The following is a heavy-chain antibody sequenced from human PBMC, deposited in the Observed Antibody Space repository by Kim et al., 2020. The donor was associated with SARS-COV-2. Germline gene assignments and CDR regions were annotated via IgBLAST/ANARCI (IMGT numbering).Heavy chain of an antibody. J-gene: IGHJ4*02. CDR1: GFTFSSYA. V-gene: IGHV3-23*01. Sequence: GGSLRLSCAASGFTFSSYAMSWVRQAPGKGLEWVSAISGSGGSTYYADSVKGRFTISRDNSKNTLYLQMNSLRAEDTAVYYCAKGEGRYFDWFGYYFDYWGQGTLVTVSS. CDR2: ISGSGGST. D-gene: IGHD3-9*01. CDR3: AKGEGRYFDWFGYYFDY.